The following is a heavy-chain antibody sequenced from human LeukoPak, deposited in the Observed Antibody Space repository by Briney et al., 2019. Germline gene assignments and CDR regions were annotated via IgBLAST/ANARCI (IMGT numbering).Heavy chain of an antibody. V-gene: IGHV3-23*01. CDR1: GFTFSSYT. CDR2: ISGSGVGT. J-gene: IGHJ4*02. D-gene: IGHD2-2*01. Sequence: GGSLRLSCAASGFTFSSYTMNWVRQAPGKGLEWVSAISGSGVGTYYADSVKGRFTISRDNSWNTLYLQMNSLRAEDTAVYYCAKDHEEEWVDIVVVPAAVDYWGQGTLVTVSS. CDR3: AKDHEEEWVDIVVVPAAVDY.